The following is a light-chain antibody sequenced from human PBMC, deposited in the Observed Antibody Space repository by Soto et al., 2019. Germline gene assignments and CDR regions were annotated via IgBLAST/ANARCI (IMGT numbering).Light chain of an antibody. Sequence: EIVLTQSPATLSLSPGERATLSCRASQSVSSCLAWYQQKPGQAPRLLIYDASNRATGIPARFSGSGSGTDFTLTISSLEPEDFAVYYCQQRSNWYTFGQGTKVDIK. CDR3: QQRSNWYT. J-gene: IGKJ2*01. V-gene: IGKV3-11*01. CDR1: QSVSSC. CDR2: DAS.